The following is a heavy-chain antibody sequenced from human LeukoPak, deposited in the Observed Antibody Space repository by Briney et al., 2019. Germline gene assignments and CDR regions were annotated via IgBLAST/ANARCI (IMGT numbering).Heavy chain of an antibody. V-gene: IGHV1-69*02. D-gene: IGHD2-21*01. Sequence: ASVKVSCKASGGTFSSYTISWVRQAPGQGLEWMGRIIPILGIANYAQKFQGRVTITADKSTSTAYMELSSLRSEDTAVYYCARQVFSYYYMDVWGKGTTVTVSS. CDR1: GGTFSSYT. CDR3: ARQVFSYYYMDV. J-gene: IGHJ6*03. CDR2: IIPILGIA.